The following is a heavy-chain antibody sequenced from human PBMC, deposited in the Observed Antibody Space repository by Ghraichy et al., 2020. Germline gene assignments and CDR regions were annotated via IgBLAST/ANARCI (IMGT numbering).Heavy chain of an antibody. D-gene: IGHD3-10*01. Sequence: SQTLSLTCTVSGGSISSFYWSWIRQPAGKGLEWIGRTYFSGSTNYNPSLKSRVTLSLDTSKNQFSLTLTSVTAADTAVYYCARAHSSGSPLFAGMDVWGQGTTVTVSS. CDR3: ARAHSSGSPLFAGMDV. J-gene: IGHJ6*02. V-gene: IGHV4-4*07. CDR1: GGSISSFY. CDR2: TYFSGST.